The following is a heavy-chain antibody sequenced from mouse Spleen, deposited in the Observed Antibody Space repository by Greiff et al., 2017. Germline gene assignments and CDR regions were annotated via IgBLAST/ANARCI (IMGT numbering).Heavy chain of an antibody. CDR3: NYYYGSSGDY. CDR2: INPSTGYT. J-gene: IGHJ2*01. Sequence: VQLQESGAELAKPGASVKMSCKASGYTFTSYWMHWVKQRPGQGLEWIGYINPSTGYTEYNQKFKDKATLTADKSSSTAYMQLSSLTSEDSAVYYCNYYYGSSGDYWGQGTTLTVSS. D-gene: IGHD1-1*01. V-gene: IGHV1-7*01. CDR1: GYTFTSYW.